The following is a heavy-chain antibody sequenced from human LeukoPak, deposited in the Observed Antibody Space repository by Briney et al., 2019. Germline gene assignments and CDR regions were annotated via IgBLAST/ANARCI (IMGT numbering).Heavy chain of an antibody. V-gene: IGHV4-59*08. CDR3: ARQPYMLGAYYFDY. Sequence: PSETLSLTCTVSGGSMSNYYWSWIRQPPEKGLEWIGYIFYSGSANYNPSLKSRVTLSVDTSKNQFSLKLGSVTAADTAVYYCARQPYMLGAYYFDYWGQGSLVNVSS. CDR1: GGSMSNYY. CDR2: IFYSGSA. J-gene: IGHJ4*02. D-gene: IGHD1-26*01.